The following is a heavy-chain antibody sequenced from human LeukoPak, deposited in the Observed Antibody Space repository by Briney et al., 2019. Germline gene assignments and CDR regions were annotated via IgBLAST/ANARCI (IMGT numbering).Heavy chain of an antibody. CDR3: ARQVAAGPDDY. Sequence: SETLSLTCTVSGGSISSYCWSWIRQPPGKGLEWIGYIYYSGSTNYNPSLKSRVTISVDTSKNQFSLKLSSVTAADTAVYYCARQVAAGPDDYWGQGTLVTVSS. CDR1: GGSISSYC. J-gene: IGHJ4*02. D-gene: IGHD6-13*01. V-gene: IGHV4-59*08. CDR2: IYYSGST.